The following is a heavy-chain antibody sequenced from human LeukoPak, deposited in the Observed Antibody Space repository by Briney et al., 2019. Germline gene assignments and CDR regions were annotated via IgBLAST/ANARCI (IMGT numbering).Heavy chain of an antibody. Sequence: ASVKVSCKASGYTFTGYYMHWVRQAPGQGLEWMGWINPNSGGTNYAQKFQGWVTMTRDTSISTAYMELSSLRSEDTAVYYCARARGYCSSTSCYKGRFDPWGQGTLVTVSS. CDR2: INPNSGGT. V-gene: IGHV1-2*04. CDR3: ARARGYCSSTSCYKGRFDP. J-gene: IGHJ5*02. CDR1: GYTFTGYY. D-gene: IGHD2-2*02.